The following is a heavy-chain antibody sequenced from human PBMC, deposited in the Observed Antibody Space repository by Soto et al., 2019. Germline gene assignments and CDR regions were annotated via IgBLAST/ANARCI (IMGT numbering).Heavy chain of an antibody. V-gene: IGHV3-15*07. D-gene: IGHD3-22*01. J-gene: IGHJ3*02. CDR3: TPHYYDSSPHALLDI. Sequence: EVQLVESGGGLVKPGGSLRLSCAASGFTFSNAWMNWVRQAPGKGLEWVGRIKSKTDGGATDYAAPVKGRFTISRDNSKNKLNLQMNSLKAEDTCVYYCTPHYYDSSPHALLDIWGQGTMVTVSS. CDR2: IKSKTDGGAT. CDR1: GFTFSNAW.